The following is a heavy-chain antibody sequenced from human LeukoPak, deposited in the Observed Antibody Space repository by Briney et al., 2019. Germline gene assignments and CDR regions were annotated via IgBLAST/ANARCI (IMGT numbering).Heavy chain of an antibody. Sequence: GGSLRLPCAASGFTFSSYWMHWVRQAPGKGLVWVSRINSDGYSTSYADSVKGRFTISRDNAKNTLYLQVNSLRAEDTAVYYCAREGYSSSWYYFDYWGQGTLVAVSS. CDR2: INSDGYST. CDR3: AREGYSSSWYYFDY. V-gene: IGHV3-74*01. CDR1: GFTFSSYW. J-gene: IGHJ4*02. D-gene: IGHD6-13*01.